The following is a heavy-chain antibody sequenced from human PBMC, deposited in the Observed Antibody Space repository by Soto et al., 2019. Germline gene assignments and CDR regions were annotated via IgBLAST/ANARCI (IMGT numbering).Heavy chain of an antibody. J-gene: IGHJ6*02. V-gene: IGHV3-23*01. Sequence: PGVLLRLSCAASGFSFSIHAMNWVRQAPGKGLAWVSGISGGGGSTYHAASVKGRSTISRHNSKNTLYLQMNSLRAEDTAVYYCARDQPLSRAYCGGDCYPSSHTPGGYYGMDVWGQGTTVTVSS. D-gene: IGHD2-21*02. CDR3: ARDQPLSRAYCGGDCYPSSHTPGGYYGMDV. CDR2: ISGGGGST. CDR1: GFSFSIHA.